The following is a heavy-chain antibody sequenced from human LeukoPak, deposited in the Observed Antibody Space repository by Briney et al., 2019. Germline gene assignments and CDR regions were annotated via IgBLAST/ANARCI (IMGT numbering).Heavy chain of an antibody. J-gene: IGHJ5*02. D-gene: IGHD1-26*01. Sequence: GGSLRLSRAASGFTFSSYSMNWVREAPGKGREWVSSISSSSSYTYYADSVKGRFTISRDNAKNSLYLQMNSLRAEDTAVYYCARDRVGATSGWFDPWGQGTLVTVSS. CDR3: ARDRVGATSGWFDP. V-gene: IGHV3-21*01. CDR2: ISSSSSYT. CDR1: GFTFSSYS.